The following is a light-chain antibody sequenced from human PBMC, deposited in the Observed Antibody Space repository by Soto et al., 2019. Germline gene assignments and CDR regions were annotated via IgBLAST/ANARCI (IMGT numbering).Light chain of an antibody. Sequence: DLQMIQSPSTLRASVADSVTTTCRASQSVSSWVAWYHLKPGKAPKLLIYKASTLETGVPSRFSGSGSRTEIALTISSLQPDDLATYFCKHYACFSVTFGQGTKVDIK. J-gene: IGKJ1*01. V-gene: IGKV1-5*03. CDR2: KAS. CDR1: QSVSSW. CDR3: KHYACFSVT.